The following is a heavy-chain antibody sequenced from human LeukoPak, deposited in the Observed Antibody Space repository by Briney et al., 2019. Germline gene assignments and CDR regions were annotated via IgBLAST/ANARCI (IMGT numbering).Heavy chain of an antibody. D-gene: IGHD2-15*01. CDR2: ISYDGSNK. CDR3: ARDGGGGYDPNCSGGSCYPFHFDY. CDR1: GFTFSSYA. Sequence: PGGSLGLSCAASGFTFSSYAMHWVRQAPGKGLEWVAVISYDGSNKYYADSVKGRFTISRDNSKNTLYLQMNSLRAEDTAVYYCARDGGGGYDPNCSGGSCYPFHFDYWGQGTLVTVSS. J-gene: IGHJ4*02. V-gene: IGHV3-30-3*01.